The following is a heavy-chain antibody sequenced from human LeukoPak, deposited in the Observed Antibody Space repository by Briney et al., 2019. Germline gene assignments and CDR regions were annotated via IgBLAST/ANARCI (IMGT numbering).Heavy chain of an antibody. CDR2: INSDGSST. Sequence: GGSLRLSCAASEFTFSSYWMHLVRQAPGKGLVWVSRINSDGSSTSYADSVKGRFTISRDNAKNTLYLQMNSLRAEDTAVYYCARTPRVEPRIAVAGTPFDYWGQGTLVTVSS. CDR3: ARTPRVEPRIAVAGTPFDY. CDR1: EFTFSSYW. D-gene: IGHD6-19*01. J-gene: IGHJ4*02. V-gene: IGHV3-74*01.